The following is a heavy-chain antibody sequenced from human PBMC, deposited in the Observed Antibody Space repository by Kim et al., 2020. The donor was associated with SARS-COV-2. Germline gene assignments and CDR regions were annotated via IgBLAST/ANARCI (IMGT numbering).Heavy chain of an antibody. CDR1: GCSISSGSYY. CDR3: ARSTATCGGDCYLMGESPYSFDY. V-gene: IGHV4-61*02. J-gene: IGHJ4*01. D-gene: IGHD2-21*02. Sequence: SETLSLTCTVSGCSISSGSYYWSWLRQPAGKGLEWIGRIYTSGSTNYNPSLKRRVTISVDTSKNQYPLKLSPVTAADTAVYYCARSTATCGGDCYLMGESPYSFDYWGQGTLVTVSS. CDR2: IYTSGST.